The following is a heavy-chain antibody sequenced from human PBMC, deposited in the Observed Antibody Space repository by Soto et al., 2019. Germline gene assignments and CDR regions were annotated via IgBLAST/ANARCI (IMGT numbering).Heavy chain of an antibody. Sequence: PGESLKIACQASGYGFTMYWIAWVRQQPGKGLEWRGIVYPEDSDARYSPSFQGQVTKSADKSINTAYLQWTNLEAAGRALYFLASRRRRGLWPSCFAYRGRGSKVKVSS. CDR3: ASRRRRGLWPSCFAY. CDR1: GYGFTMYW. J-gene: IGHJ4*02. CDR2: VYPEDSDA. V-gene: IGHV5-51*01. D-gene: IGHD3-10*01.